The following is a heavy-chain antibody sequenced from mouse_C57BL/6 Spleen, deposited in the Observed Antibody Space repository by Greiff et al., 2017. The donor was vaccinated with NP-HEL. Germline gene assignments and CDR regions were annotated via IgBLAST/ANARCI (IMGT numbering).Heavy chain of an antibody. CDR3: ARVGVMFRYYAMDY. J-gene: IGHJ4*01. Sequence: VQLQQSGAELVKPGASVKMSCKASGYTFTSYWITWVKQRPGQGLEWIGDIYPGSGSTNYNEKFKSKATLTVDTSSSTAYMQLSSLTSEDSAVYYCARVGVMFRYYAMDYWGQGTSVTVSS. CDR2: IYPGSGST. D-gene: IGHD2-2*01. CDR1: GYTFTSYW. V-gene: IGHV1-55*01.